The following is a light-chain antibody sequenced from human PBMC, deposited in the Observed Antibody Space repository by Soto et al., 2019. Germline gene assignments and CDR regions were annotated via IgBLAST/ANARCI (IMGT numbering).Light chain of an antibody. CDR3: QQYGSSPPT. CDR1: QSVRSSY. Sequence: EIVLTQSPGTLSLSPGERATLSCRASQSVRSSYLAWYQQKPRQAPRLLIYGASSRATGIPDRFSGSGSGTDFTLTISRLEPEDFAVYYCQQYGSSPPTFGQGNKVEIK. V-gene: IGKV3-20*01. CDR2: GAS. J-gene: IGKJ1*01.